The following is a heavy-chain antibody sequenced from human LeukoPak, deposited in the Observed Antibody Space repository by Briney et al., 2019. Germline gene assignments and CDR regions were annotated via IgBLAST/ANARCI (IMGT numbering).Heavy chain of an antibody. V-gene: IGHV4-4*07. J-gene: IGHJ4*02. D-gene: IGHD3-22*01. Sequence: SETLSLTCTVSGGSISSYYWSWIRQPAGKGLEWIGRIYTSGSTNYNPSLKSRVTMSVDTSKNQFSLKLSSVTAADTAVYYCARESDSSGYYRPYYFDYWGQGTLVTVSS. CDR1: GGSISSYY. CDR3: ARESDSSGYYRPYYFDY. CDR2: IYTSGST.